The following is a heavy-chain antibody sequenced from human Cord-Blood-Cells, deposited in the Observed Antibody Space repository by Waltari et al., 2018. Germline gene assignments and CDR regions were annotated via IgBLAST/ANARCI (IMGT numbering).Heavy chain of an antibody. V-gene: IGHV1-69*01. Sequence: QVQLVQSGAEVKKPGSSVKVSCKASGGTFSSYAISWVRQAPGQGLEWMGGIIPSFGTANYAQKFEGRVTITADESTSTAYMELSSLRSEDTAVYYCARRSNYYDSSGYYFDYWGQGTLVTVSS. CDR1: GGTFSSYA. D-gene: IGHD3-22*01. CDR3: ARRSNYYDSSGYYFDY. CDR2: IIPSFGTA. J-gene: IGHJ4*02.